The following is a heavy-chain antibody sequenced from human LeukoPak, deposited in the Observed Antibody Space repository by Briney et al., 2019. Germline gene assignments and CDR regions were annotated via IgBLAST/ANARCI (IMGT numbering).Heavy chain of an antibody. D-gene: IGHD1-26*01. Sequence: ASVKVSCKASGYTFTGYYMHWVRQAPGQGLEWMGWINPNSGGTNYAQKFQGRVTMTRDTSISTAYMELSRLRSDDTAVYYCARAFPYSGKQYFQHWGQGTLVTVSS. CDR3: ARAFPYSGKQYFQH. CDR2: INPNSGGT. J-gene: IGHJ1*01. V-gene: IGHV1-2*02. CDR1: GYTFTGYY.